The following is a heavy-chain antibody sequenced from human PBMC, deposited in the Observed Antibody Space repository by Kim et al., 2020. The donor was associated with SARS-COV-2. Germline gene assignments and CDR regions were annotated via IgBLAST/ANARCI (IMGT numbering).Heavy chain of an antibody. Sequence: APVKGRFTISRDDSKNTLYLQMNSLKTEDTAVYYCTTDYYDSSGYYYGSGGGQGTLVTVSS. CDR3: TTDYYDSSGYYYGSG. V-gene: IGHV3-15*01. D-gene: IGHD3-22*01. J-gene: IGHJ4*02.